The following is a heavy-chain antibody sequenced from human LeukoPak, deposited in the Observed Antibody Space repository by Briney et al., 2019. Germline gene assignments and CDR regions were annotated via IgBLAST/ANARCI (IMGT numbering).Heavy chain of an antibody. CDR3: VRVGPYFDY. V-gene: IGHV1-69*06. CDR2: IIPIFGTA. J-gene: IGHJ4*02. Sequence: ASVTVSFKASGGTFSIYTISWVRQAPGQGLEWMGGIIPIFGTAIYAQKFQGRVTITADKSTITAYMELSSLRSEDTAVYYCVRVGPYFDYWGQGTLVTVSS. CDR1: GGTFSIYT.